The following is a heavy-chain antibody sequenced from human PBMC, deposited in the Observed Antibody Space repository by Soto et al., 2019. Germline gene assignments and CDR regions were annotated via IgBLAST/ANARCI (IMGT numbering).Heavy chain of an antibody. V-gene: IGHV4-31*03. D-gene: IGHD2-21*02. CDR2: IYYSGST. CDR3: ARVGFYCGGDCHYYGLDV. CDR1: GGSLSSGGYY. J-gene: IGHJ6*02. Sequence: PSETLSRTCTVSGGSLSSGGYYWSWIRQHPGKGLEWIGYIYYSGSTYYNPSLKSRVTISVDTSKNQFSLKLSSVTAADTAVYYCARVGFYCGGDCHYYGLDVWGQGTTVTVT.